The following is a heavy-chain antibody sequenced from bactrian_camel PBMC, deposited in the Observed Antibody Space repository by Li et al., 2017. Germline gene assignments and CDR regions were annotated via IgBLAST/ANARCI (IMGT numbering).Heavy chain of an antibody. D-gene: IGHD5*01. CDR3: AAGWSYGVGTLLRRHYDY. CDR1: GSIDGTNC. Sequence: QLVESGGGSVQAGGSLTLSCEHSGSIDGTNCIGWFRQYPGKEREGVAAIVTLGGTTYYDDSVTGRFTISQDNAKKTTYLQMDHLRTDDTAIYYCAAGWSYGVGTLLRRHYDYWGQGTQV. J-gene: IGHJ4*01. V-gene: IGHV3S1*01. CDR2: IVTLGGTT.